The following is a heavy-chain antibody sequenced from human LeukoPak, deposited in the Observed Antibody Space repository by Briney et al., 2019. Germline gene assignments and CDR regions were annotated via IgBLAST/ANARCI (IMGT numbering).Heavy chain of an antibody. CDR1: GFTFSING. D-gene: IGHD2-15*01. J-gene: IGHJ4*02. CDR3: ARVQGSGLFRWY. V-gene: IGHV3-66*01. CDR2: MYSDTST. Sequence: GSLRLSCAASGFTFSINGMSWVRQAPGRGLEWVSVMYSDTSTFYADSVKGRFTTSSDNSKNTLYLQMNSLRAEDTGVYYCARVQGSGLFRWYWGQGTVVTVSS.